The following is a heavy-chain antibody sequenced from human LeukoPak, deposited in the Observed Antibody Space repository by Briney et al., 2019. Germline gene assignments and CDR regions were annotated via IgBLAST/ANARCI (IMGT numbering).Heavy chain of an antibody. D-gene: IGHD2-15*01. CDR2: IYYSGST. CDR3: AREGRKSGGVDIVRKKETGYYYYMDV. CDR1: GGSLSSYY. V-gene: IGHV4-59*12. Sequence: SETLSLTCSVSGGSLSSYYWRCIRPPPGKVLEWIGYIYYSGSTNYNPSLKGRVTISVDTSKNRFSLKLSSVTAADTAVYYCAREGRKSGGVDIVRKKETGYYYYMDVWGKGTTVSVSS. J-gene: IGHJ6*03.